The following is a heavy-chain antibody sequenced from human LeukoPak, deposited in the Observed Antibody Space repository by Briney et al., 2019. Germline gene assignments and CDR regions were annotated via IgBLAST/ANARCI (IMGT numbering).Heavy chain of an antibody. Sequence: GGSMRLASAAAALTFSSYEMSCVRPAAGGGLEWVSYIISSVSTIYYADSVKGRFTISRDNAKNSLYLEMNSLRAEDTAVYYCPRTVTTFWGYHMDVWGKGTTVIVSS. V-gene: IGHV3-48*03. D-gene: IGHD1-7*01. CDR1: ALTFSSYE. J-gene: IGHJ6*03. CDR2: IISSVSTI. CDR3: PRTVTTFWGYHMDV.